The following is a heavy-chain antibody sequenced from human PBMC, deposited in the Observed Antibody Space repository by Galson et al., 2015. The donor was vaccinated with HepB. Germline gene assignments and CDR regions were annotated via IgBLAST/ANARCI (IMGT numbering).Heavy chain of an antibody. Sequence: SLRLSCAASGFTFSSYSMNWVRQAPGKGLEWVSSISSSSSYIYYADSVKGRFTISRDNAKNSLYLQMNSLRAEDTAVYYCARDLVGWGYSGSPDYWGQGTLVTVSS. J-gene: IGHJ4*02. D-gene: IGHD1-26*01. V-gene: IGHV3-21*01. CDR2: ISSSSSYI. CDR3: ARDLVGWGYSGSPDY. CDR1: GFTFSSYS.